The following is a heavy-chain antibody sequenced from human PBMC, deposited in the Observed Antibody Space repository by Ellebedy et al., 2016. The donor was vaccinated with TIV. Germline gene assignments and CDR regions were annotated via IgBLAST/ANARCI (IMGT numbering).Heavy chain of an antibody. CDR3: ARLARRSGPNAFEI. CDR2: IYYTGDT. V-gene: IGHV4-59*08. J-gene: IGHJ3*02. CDR1: GGSISNYF. D-gene: IGHD3-10*01. Sequence: MPSETLSLTCSVSGGSISNYFWSWIRQPPGKRLEWIGYIYYTGDTNYSPSLKSRVTISVDTSKNQFSLKLSSVTAADSALYYCARLARRSGPNAFEIWGQGTTVTVSS.